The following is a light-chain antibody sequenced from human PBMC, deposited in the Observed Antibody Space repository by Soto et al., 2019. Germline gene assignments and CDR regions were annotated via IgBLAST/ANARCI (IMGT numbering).Light chain of an antibody. CDR2: RAS. V-gene: IGKV1-5*03. CDR1: QSISRW. CDR3: QQQQTWT. Sequence: DIQMTQSPFTLSASVGDRVTITCRASQSISRWLAWYQQKPGKAPKLLIYRASSLESGVPSRFSGSGSGTDFTLTISGLQSDDSATYYCQQQQTWTFGQGTRVELK. J-gene: IGKJ1*01.